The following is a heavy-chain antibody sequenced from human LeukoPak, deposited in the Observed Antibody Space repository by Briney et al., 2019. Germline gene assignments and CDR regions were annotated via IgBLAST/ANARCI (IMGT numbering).Heavy chain of an antibody. V-gene: IGHV4-61*10. CDR3: ARVYGLRDY. CDR1: GGSISSGSYY. D-gene: IGHD5-12*01. Sequence: PSETLSLTCTVSGGSISSGSYYWSWIRQPAGKGLEWIGYIYYSGSTNYNPSLKSRVTISVDTSKNQFSLKLSFVTAADTAVYYCARVYGLRDYWGQGTLVTVSS. J-gene: IGHJ4*02. CDR2: IYYSGST.